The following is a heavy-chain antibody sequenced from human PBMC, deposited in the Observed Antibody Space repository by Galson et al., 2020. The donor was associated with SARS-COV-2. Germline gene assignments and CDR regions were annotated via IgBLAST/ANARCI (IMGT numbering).Heavy chain of an antibody. Sequence: GGSLRLSCAASGFTFSSYAMRWVRQAPGKGLEWVSAISGSGGSTYYADSVKGRFTISRDNSKNTLYLQMNSLRAEDKALYYCAKGPSIHLYYFDYWAQGTRVSVSS. D-gene: IGHD6-6*01. CDR3: AKGPSIHLYYFDY. CDR1: GFTFSSYA. V-gene: IGHV3-23*01. J-gene: IGHJ4*02. CDR2: ISGSGGST.